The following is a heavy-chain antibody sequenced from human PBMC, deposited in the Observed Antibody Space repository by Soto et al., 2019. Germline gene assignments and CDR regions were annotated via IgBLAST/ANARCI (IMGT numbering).Heavy chain of an antibody. V-gene: IGHV3-23*01. Sequence: PGGSLRLSCAASGFTFSSYAMNWVRQAPGKGLEWVSVISGSGDSTYYADSVKGRFTISRDNSENTLYLQMNSLRAEDTAVYYCARRSSGWYFDYWGQGTLVTVSS. CDR2: ISGSGDST. CDR1: GFTFSSYA. J-gene: IGHJ4*02. CDR3: ARRSSGWYFDY. D-gene: IGHD6-19*01.